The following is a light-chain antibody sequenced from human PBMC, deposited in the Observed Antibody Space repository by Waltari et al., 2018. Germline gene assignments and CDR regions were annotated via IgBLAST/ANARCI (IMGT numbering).Light chain of an antibody. V-gene: IGKV1-5*01. Sequence: DIQMTQSPSTLSAFVGERVTITCRASQSINRWVAWYQQKLGKAPKLLIHEVSSLVSGVPSRFSGSGSGTEFTLKISRVEAEDVGVYYCMQGIHLPLTFGGGTKVEIK. J-gene: IGKJ4*01. CDR2: EVS. CDR1: QSINRW. CDR3: MQGIHLPLT.